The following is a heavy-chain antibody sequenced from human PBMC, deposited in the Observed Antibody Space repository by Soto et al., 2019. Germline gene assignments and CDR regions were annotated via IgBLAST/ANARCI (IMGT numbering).Heavy chain of an antibody. CDR3: ARGVTAGVDY. CDR1: GYSFTSLD. Sequence: ASVKVSCKASGYSFTSLDINWVRQTTGQGLEWMGWMQPSSGGTGYAQKFQGRVTMTRDTSINTAYMELSSLTSDDTAFYYCARGVTAGVDYWGQGTLVTVSS. CDR2: MQPSSGGT. J-gene: IGHJ4*02. D-gene: IGHD1-26*01. V-gene: IGHV1-8*01.